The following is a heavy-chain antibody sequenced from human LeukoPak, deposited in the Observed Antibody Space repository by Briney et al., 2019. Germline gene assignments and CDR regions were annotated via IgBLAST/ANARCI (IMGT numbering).Heavy chain of an antibody. Sequence: PSETLSLTCTVTGGSISGYHWNWIRQSPGKGLEWISNIFYTGNADYNPSLKSRVTISINTSKNEISLTLRSVTAADTAVYYCARKTYCSGGRCYGENWFDPWGQGILVTVSS. J-gene: IGHJ5*02. CDR1: GGSISGYH. D-gene: IGHD2-15*01. CDR3: ARKTYCSGGRCYGENWFDP. V-gene: IGHV4-59*08. CDR2: IFYTGNA.